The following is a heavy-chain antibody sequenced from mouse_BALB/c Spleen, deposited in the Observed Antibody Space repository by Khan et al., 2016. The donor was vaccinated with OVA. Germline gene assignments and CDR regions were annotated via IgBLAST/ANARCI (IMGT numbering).Heavy chain of an antibody. J-gene: IGHJ3*01. CDR3: TRFGYLFAY. V-gene: IGHV1-5*01. CDR1: GYTFTSYW. Sequence: EVQLQQSGTVLARPGTSVKMSCKASGYTFTSYWMYWVKQRPGQGLEWIGAIYPGNSDTSYNQKVKGKAKLTAVTATSTAYMELRSLTTEDSEVYYWTRFGYLFAYWGQGTLVTVSA. D-gene: IGHD2-2*01. CDR2: IYPGNSDT.